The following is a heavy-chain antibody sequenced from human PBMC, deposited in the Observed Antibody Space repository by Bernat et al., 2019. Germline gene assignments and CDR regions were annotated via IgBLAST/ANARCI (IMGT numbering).Heavy chain of an antibody. D-gene: IGHD1-1*01. CDR1: GFTVSSNY. V-gene: IGHV3-66*02. Sequence: EVQLVESGGDLVQPGGSLRLSCAVSGFTVSSNYMTWVRQAPGKGLEWVSVIYTSGSTYYADSVKGRFTISRDNSKNTLYLQMNSLGGEDTAIYYCASDTSGGGDAFDIWGQGTLVTVSS. CDR3: ASDTSGGGDAFDI. J-gene: IGHJ3*02. CDR2: IYTSGST.